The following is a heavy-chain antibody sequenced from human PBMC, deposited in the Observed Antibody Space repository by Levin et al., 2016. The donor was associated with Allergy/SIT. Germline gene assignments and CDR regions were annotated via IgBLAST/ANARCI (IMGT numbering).Heavy chain of an antibody. J-gene: IGHJ6*02. V-gene: IGHV5-10-1*01. D-gene: IGHD1-14*01. CDR1: GYSFTSYW. Sequence: GESLKISCKGSGYSFTSYWISWVRQMPGKGLEWMGRIDPSDSYTNYSPSFQGHVTISADKSISTAYLQWSSLKASDTAMYYCARHGAGRYYYYGMDVWGQGTTVTVSS. CDR3: ARHGAGRYYYYGMDV. CDR2: IDPSDSYT.